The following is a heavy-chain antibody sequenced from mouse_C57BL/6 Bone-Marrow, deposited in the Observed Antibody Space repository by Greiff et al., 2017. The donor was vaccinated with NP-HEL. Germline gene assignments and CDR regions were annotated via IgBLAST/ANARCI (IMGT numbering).Heavy chain of an antibody. CDR1: GFTFSDYG. CDR2: ISSGSSTI. J-gene: IGHJ3*01. CDR3: ANHYGAY. D-gene: IGHD1-1*01. V-gene: IGHV5-17*01. Sequence: DVQLQESGGGLVKPGGSLKLSCAASGFTFSDYGMHWVRQAPEKGLEWVAYISSGSSTIYYADTVKGRFTISRDNAKNTLFLQMTSLRSEDTAMYYCANHYGAYWGQGTLVTVSA.